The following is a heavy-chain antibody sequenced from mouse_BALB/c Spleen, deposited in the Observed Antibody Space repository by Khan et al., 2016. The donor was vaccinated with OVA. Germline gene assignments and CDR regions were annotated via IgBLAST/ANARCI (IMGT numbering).Heavy chain of an antibody. CDR1: GYTFTTYW. V-gene: IGHV1-7*01. Sequence: QVQLKQSGAELAKPGASVKMSCKASGYTFTTYWMHWVKQRPGQGLEWIGYINPTSDYTAYNEKFKDKATLSADKSSSTAYMQLSSLTSEDSAVYYCERDRIDYWGQGTTLTVSS. CDR2: INPTSDYT. CDR3: ERDRIDY. J-gene: IGHJ2*01.